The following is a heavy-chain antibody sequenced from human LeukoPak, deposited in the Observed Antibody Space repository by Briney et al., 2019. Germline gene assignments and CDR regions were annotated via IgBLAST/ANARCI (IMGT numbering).Heavy chain of an antibody. V-gene: IGHV3-30*04. J-gene: IGHJ3*02. CDR2: ISYNGNKK. CDR1: GFIFSHYT. Sequence: GGSLRLSCAASGFIFSHYTMHWVRQAPGKGLEWVAVISYNGNKKYYADSVKGRFTSSRDNSKNTLYLQMNSLRAEDTAVYYCTSISSTHVAGDAFDIWGQGTMVTVSS. CDR3: TSISSTHVAGDAFDI. D-gene: IGHD3-3*02.